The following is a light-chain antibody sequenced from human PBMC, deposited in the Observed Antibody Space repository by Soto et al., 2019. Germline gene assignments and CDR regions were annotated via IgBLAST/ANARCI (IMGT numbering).Light chain of an antibody. CDR2: GAS. J-gene: IGKJ1*01. CDR1: QSVSSN. Sequence: IVMTQSPATLSVSPGERATLSCRASQSVSSNLAWYQQKPGQAPRLLIYGASTRATGIPARFSGSGSGTEFTLTISSLQSEDFAVYYCQQYSNSPTFGQGTKVDIK. V-gene: IGKV3-15*01. CDR3: QQYSNSPT.